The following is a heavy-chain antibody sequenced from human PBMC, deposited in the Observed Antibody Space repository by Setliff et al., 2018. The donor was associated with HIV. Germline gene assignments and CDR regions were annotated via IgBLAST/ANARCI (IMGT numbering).Heavy chain of an antibody. V-gene: IGHV4-38-2*02. CDR3: ASRVYYYDSSGYLREEGFDP. Sequence: SETLSLTCSVSGYSVYSGYHWGWVRQSPGKGLEWIGSIYHSGSTYYDPSLQSRVTISLDTSKNQFSLNLMSVTAADTAVYYCASRVYYYDSSGYLREEGFDPWGQGTLVTVSS. J-gene: IGHJ5*02. D-gene: IGHD3-22*01. CDR2: IYHSGST. CDR1: GYSVYSGYH.